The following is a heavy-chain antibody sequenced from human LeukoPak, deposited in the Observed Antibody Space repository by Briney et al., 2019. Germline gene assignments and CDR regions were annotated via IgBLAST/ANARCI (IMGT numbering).Heavy chain of an antibody. D-gene: IGHD3-3*01. CDR3: ARVGYDFWSGYYTYYFDY. V-gene: IGHV1-2*02. CDR1: GYTFTDYY. Sequence: ASVKVSCKASGYTFTDYYLHWVRQAPGQGLEWMGWINPDSGGTNYAQKFQGRVTMTRDTSISTAYMELSSLRSEDTAVYYCARVGYDFWSGYYTYYFDYWGQGTLVTVSS. CDR2: INPDSGGT. J-gene: IGHJ4*02.